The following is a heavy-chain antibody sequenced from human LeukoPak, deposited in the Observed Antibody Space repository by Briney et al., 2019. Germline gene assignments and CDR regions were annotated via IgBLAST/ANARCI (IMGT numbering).Heavy chain of an antibody. CDR3: AKVSGIAARGDLRNDY. CDR1: GFTFSSSW. Sequence: GGSLRLSCAASGFTFSSSWMHWVRQAPGKGLVWVSRTNSDGSSTRYADFVKGRFTISRDNARNTLYLQMNSLRAEDTAVYYCAKVSGIAARGDLRNDYWGQGTLVAVSS. D-gene: IGHD6-6*01. V-gene: IGHV3-74*01. J-gene: IGHJ4*02. CDR2: TNSDGSST.